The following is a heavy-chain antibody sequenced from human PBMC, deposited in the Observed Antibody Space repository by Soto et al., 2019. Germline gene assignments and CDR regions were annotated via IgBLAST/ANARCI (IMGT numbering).Heavy chain of an antibody. CDR3: ASGGSLYSDFDL. J-gene: IGHJ2*01. CDR1: VYSKTIYL. D-gene: IGHD1-26*01. CDR2: ISAYNGNT. Sequence: LNLACKTSVYSKTIYLISWRILTQGQRLEWMGWISAYNGNTKYSQKFQGRVTITRDTSASTAYMELSSLRSEDTAVYYCASGGSLYSDFDLWRRGTLVTVSS. V-gene: IGHV1-3*01.